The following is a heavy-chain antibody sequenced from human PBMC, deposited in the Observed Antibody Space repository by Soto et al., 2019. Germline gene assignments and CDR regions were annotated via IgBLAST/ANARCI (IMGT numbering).Heavy chain of an antibody. CDR2: IYHSGSP. Sequence: QVQLQESGPGLVKPSGTLSLTCAVSGGSISSGTWWSLVRQTPGRGLEWIGEIYHSGSPNYNPSLKSRVTMSVDKSKNLFSLRLSPVTAADSALYYCARRVPAAPNWFDPWCQGTLVTVSS. CDR3: ARRVPAAPNWFDP. D-gene: IGHD2-2*01. V-gene: IGHV4-4*02. J-gene: IGHJ5*02. CDR1: GGSISSGTW.